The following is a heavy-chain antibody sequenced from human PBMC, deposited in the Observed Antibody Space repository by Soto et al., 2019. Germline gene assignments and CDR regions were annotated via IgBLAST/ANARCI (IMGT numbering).Heavy chain of an antibody. CDR2: IWYDGSNK. CDR3: TRGMGALIIVTVYFDY. V-gene: IGHV3-33*01. CDR1: GFTFSSYG. Sequence: PGGSLRLSYAASGFTFSSYGMHWVRQAPGKGLEWVAGIWYDGSNKYYADSVKGRFTISRDNSKNMLYMQMSSLRVEDTAVYYCTRGMGALIIVTVYFDYWGQGTLVTVSS. J-gene: IGHJ4*02. D-gene: IGHD2-21*02.